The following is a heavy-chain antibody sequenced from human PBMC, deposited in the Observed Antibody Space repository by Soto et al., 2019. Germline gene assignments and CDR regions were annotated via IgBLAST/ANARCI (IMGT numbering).Heavy chain of an antibody. D-gene: IGHD3-10*01. Sequence: QVQRVESGGGVIQPGRSLRLSCAASGFTFNTYGMHWVRQAPGKGLEWVAVISYNGRKTYYVDSVKGRFTISRDNSKNTLYLQMNSLRAEDTALYYCAKDHYYASGSFSPYYFDYWGQGTLVTVSS. CDR1: GFTFNTYG. CDR3: AKDHYYASGSFSPYYFDY. J-gene: IGHJ4*02. V-gene: IGHV3-30*18. CDR2: ISYNGRKT.